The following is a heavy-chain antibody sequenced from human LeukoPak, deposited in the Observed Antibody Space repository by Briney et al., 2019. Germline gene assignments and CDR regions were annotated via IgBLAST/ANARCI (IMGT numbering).Heavy chain of an antibody. CDR2: ISAYNGNT. J-gene: IGHJ6*02. CDR1: GYSFTSYG. V-gene: IGHV1-18*01. Sequence: GESLKISCKGSGYSFTSYGISWVRQAPGQGLEWMGWISAYNGNTNYAQKLQGRVTMTTDTSTSTAYMELRSLRSDDTAVYYCARDGFLEWTYYYYYGMDVWGQGTTVTVSS. D-gene: IGHD3-3*01. CDR3: ARDGFLEWTYYYYYGMDV.